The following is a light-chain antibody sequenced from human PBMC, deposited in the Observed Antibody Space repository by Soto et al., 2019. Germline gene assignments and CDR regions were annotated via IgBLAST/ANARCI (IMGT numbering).Light chain of an antibody. CDR2: SNN. J-gene: IGLJ1*01. V-gene: IGLV1-44*01. CDR3: AAWDDSLNAFYV. Sequence: QSALTQPPSAYGTPGQRVTISCSGSSSNIGSNTVNWYQQLPGTAPKLLIYSNNQRPSGVPDRFSGSKSGTSASLAISGLQSEDEADYYCAAWDDSLNAFYVLGTGTKVTVL. CDR1: SSNIGSNT.